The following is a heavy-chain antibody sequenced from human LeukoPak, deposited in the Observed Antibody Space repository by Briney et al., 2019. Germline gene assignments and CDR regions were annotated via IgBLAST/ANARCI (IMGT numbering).Heavy chain of an antibody. J-gene: IGHJ4*02. D-gene: IGHD3-10*01. CDR2: INHSGST. Sequence: SETLSLTCAVYGGSFGGYYWSWIRQPPGKGLEWIGEINHSGSTNYNPSLKSRVTISVDTSKNQFSLKLSSVTAADTAVYYCARGTMVRGVIILVWGQGTLVTVSS. CDR1: GGSFGGYY. V-gene: IGHV4-34*01. CDR3: ARGTMVRGVIILV.